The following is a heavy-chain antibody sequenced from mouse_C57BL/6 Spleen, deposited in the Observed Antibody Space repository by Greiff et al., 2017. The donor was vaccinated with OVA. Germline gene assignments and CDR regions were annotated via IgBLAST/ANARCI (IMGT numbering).Heavy chain of an antibody. CDR2: IDPSDSYT. J-gene: IGHJ1*03. CDR3: ARRDGSSPLLNCDV. CDR1: GYTFTSYW. Sequence: VQLQQSGAELVMPGASVKLSCKASGYTFTSYWMHWVKQRPGQGLEWIGEIDPSDSYTNYNQKFKGKSTLTVDKSSSTAYMQLSSLTSEDSAVYYCARRDGSSPLLNCDVWGTGTTVTVSS. D-gene: IGHD1-1*01. V-gene: IGHV1-69*01.